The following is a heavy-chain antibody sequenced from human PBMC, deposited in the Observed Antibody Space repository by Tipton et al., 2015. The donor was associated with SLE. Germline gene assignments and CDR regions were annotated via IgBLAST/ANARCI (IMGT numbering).Heavy chain of an antibody. CDR3: ARDHTLELSHAFDI. D-gene: IGHD1-7*01. CDR1: GFTFSSYE. CDR2: ISSSGSTI. Sequence: QLVQSGGGLVQPGGSLRLSCAASGFTFSSYEMNWVRQAPGKGLEWVSYISSSGSTIYYADSVKGRFTISRDNAKNSLYLQMNSLRAEDTAVYYCARDHTLELSHAFDIWGQGTMVTVSS. J-gene: IGHJ3*02. V-gene: IGHV3-48*03.